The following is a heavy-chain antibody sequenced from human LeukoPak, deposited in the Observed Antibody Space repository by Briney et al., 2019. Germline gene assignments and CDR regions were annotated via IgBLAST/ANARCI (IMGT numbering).Heavy chain of an antibody. CDR3: ARDFVGYGWFDP. CDR1: GGSISSYY. Sequence: SETLSLTCTVSGGSISSYYWSWIRQPPGKGLEWIGYIYYSESTNYNPSLKSRVTISVDTSKNQFSLKLSSVTAADTAVYYCARDFVGYGWFDPWGQGTLVTVSS. V-gene: IGHV4-59*01. CDR2: IYYSEST. D-gene: IGHD1-1*01. J-gene: IGHJ5*02.